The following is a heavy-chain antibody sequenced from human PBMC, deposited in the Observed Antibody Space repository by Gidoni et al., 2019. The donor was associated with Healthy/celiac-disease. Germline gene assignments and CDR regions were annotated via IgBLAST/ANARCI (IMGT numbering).Heavy chain of an antibody. J-gene: IGHJ5*02. CDR1: GASFSRNSSS. Sequence: QVHLQQSGPGLVKPSQTLSLTCAISGASFSRNSSSWNWISKSPSRGLDWLGRTYYRSKWYNDYAVSVKGRITINPDTSKNQFSMQLNSVTPEDTAVYYCARDGGDYDSSGLDPWGQGTLVTVSS. CDR3: ARDGGDYDSSGLDP. D-gene: IGHD3-22*01. CDR2: TYYRSKWYN. V-gene: IGHV6-1*01.